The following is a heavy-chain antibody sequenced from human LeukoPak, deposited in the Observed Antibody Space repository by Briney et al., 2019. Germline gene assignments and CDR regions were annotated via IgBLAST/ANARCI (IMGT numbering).Heavy chain of an antibody. CDR3: ARPTLQTLGA. CDR1: GYSFTGYY. D-gene: IGHD3-10*01. J-gene: IGHJ5*02. CDR2: INPNNGDT. V-gene: IGHV1-2*02. Sequence: GASVKVSCKASGYSFTGYYIHWVRQAPGQGLEWVGWINPNNGDTTYTEKFQGRITVTRDTSNSTAYMELSSLTSDDTAVYYCARPTLQTLGAWGQGTLVTVSS.